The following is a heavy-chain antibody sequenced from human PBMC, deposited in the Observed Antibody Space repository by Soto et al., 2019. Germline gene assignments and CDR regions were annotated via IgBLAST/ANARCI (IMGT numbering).Heavy chain of an antibody. Sequence: EVQLVESGGGLVQPGGSLRLSCAASGFTFSSYDMHWVHQATGKGLEWVSAIGTAGDTYYPGSVKGRFTISRENAKNSLYLQMNSLRAEDTAVYYCARAYYYDSSPFDIWGQGTMVTVSS. V-gene: IGHV3-13*01. CDR3: ARAYYYDSSPFDI. D-gene: IGHD3-22*01. CDR1: GFTFSSYD. J-gene: IGHJ3*02. CDR2: IGTAGDT.